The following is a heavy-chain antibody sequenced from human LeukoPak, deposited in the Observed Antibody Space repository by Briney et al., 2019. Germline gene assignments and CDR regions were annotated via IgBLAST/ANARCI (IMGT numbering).Heavy chain of an antibody. CDR1: GITFSSYS. D-gene: IGHD3-3*01. J-gene: IGHJ4*02. V-gene: IGHV3-7*01. CDR2: IKNDGSER. Sequence: PGGSLRLSCGASGITFSSYSMNWVRQAPGKGLEWVASIKNDGSERYYVDSVRGRYTISRDNTKNSLFLQMSSLRAEDTAVYYCATDRGWRTSGYYLYYFEYWGQGTLVTVSS. CDR3: ATDRGWRTSGYYLYYFEY.